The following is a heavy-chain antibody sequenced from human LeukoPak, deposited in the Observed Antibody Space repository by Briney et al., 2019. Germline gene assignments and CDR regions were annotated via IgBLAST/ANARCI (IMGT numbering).Heavy chain of an antibody. CDR3: ARHGSGYYISYFDY. CDR1: GYSFTTYA. Sequence: ASVKVSCKASGYSFTTYALTWVRQAPGQGLEWMGWINTNTGSPTYAQGLPGRFVFSLDTSVNTAYLQISSLKTDDTAVYYCARHGSGYYISYFDYWGQGSLVAVSS. CDR2: INTNTGSP. D-gene: IGHD3-22*01. J-gene: IGHJ4*02. V-gene: IGHV7-4-1*02.